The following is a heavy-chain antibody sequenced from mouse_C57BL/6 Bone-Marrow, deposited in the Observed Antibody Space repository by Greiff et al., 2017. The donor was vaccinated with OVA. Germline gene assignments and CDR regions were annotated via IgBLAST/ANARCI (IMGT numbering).Heavy chain of an antibody. D-gene: IGHD1-1*01. CDR2: IYPGSGRT. CDR3: ARSGITTVEGDIAMDY. V-gene: IGHV1-55*01. J-gene: IGHJ4*01. Sequence: QVQLQQPGAELVKPGASVKMSCKASGYTFTSYWITWVKQRPGQGLEWIGDIYPGSGRTNYNEKFKSKATLPVDTSSSTASMQLSSLTSEDSAVYYCARSGITTVEGDIAMDYRGQGTSVTVSS. CDR1: GYTFTSYW.